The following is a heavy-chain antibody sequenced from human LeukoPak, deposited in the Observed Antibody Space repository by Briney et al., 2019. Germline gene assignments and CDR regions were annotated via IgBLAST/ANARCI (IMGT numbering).Heavy chain of an antibody. Sequence: SGGSLRLSCAASGFTFSSYAMSWVRQAPGKGLEWVSAISGSGGSTYYADSVKGRFTISRDNSKNTLYLQMNSLRAEDTAVYYCANYGQLKLAYYYGMDVWGQGTTVTVSS. CDR3: ANYGQLKLAYYYGMDV. CDR2: ISGSGGST. D-gene: IGHD2-2*01. J-gene: IGHJ6*02. CDR1: GFTFSSYA. V-gene: IGHV3-23*01.